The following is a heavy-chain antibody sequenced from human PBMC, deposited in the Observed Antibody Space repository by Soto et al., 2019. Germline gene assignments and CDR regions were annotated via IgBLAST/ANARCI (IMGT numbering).Heavy chain of an antibody. CDR1: GGSISSSSYY. D-gene: IGHD4-17*01. CDR3: ARYYGDYVYDYNYYSMDV. CDR2: IYYSGST. Sequence: PSETLSLTCTLSGGSISSSSYYWGWIRQPPGKGLEWIGSIYYSGSTYYNPSLKSRVTISVDTSKNQFSLKLSSVTAADTAVYYCARYYGDYVYDYNYYSMDVWGKGTT. V-gene: IGHV4-39*01. J-gene: IGHJ6*03.